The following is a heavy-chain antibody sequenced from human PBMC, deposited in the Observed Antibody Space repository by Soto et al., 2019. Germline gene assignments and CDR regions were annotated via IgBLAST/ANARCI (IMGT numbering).Heavy chain of an antibody. CDR1: GGSISSYY. V-gene: IGHV4-59*01. CDR3: ARSNSNYDPYYFDY. Sequence: SETLSLTCTVSGGSISSYYWSWIRQPPGKGLEWIGYIYYSGSTNYNPSLKSRVTISVDTSKNQFSLKLSSVTAADTAVYYCARSNSNYDPYYFDYWGQGTLVPVSS. J-gene: IGHJ4*02. CDR2: IYYSGST. D-gene: IGHD4-4*01.